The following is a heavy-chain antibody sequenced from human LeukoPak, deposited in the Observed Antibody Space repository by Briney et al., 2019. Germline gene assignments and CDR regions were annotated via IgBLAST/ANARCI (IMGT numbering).Heavy chain of an antibody. CDR1: GSTVTSYG. CDR3: ARDRGEYYYDSSGYYYWSGPYYYYMDV. D-gene: IGHD3-22*01. Sequence: TSVTLSFTASGSTVTSYGSSWVRHAPGQGREGRGWISAYNGNTNYAHKLQGRVTMTTDTSTSTAYMELRSLRSDDTAVYYCARDRGEYYYDSSGYYYWSGPYYYYMDVWGKGTTVTVSS. V-gene: IGHV1-18*01. J-gene: IGHJ6*03. CDR2: ISAYNGNT.